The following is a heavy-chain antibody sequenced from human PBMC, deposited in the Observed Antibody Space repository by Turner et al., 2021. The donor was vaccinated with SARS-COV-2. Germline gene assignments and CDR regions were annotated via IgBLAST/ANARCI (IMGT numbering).Heavy chain of an antibody. CDR2: IYYSGST. D-gene: IGHD4-4*01. Sequence: QLQLQASGPGLVKPSETLSLTCPVSGCSIGSSSYYWGWIRQPPGKGLEWIGSIYYSGSTYYNPSLKSRVTISVDTSKNQFTLKLSSVTAADTAVYYCATEMTTVTRYYYYGMDVWGQGTTVTVSS. V-gene: IGHV4-39*01. CDR1: GCSIGSSSYY. CDR3: ATEMTTVTRYYYYGMDV. J-gene: IGHJ6*02.